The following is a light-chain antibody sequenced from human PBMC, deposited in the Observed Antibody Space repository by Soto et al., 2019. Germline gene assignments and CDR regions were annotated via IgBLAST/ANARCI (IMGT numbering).Light chain of an antibody. V-gene: IGLV1-40*01. CDR3: QSYDNSLSGMV. CDR1: RSNIRGGYE. CDR2: GNS. Sequence: QSVLTQPHSVSGPPGQRVTISCTGSRSNIRGGYEVHWYQQLPRTAAKLLIYGNSNRPSGVPDRFSASKSGTSASLAITGLQAEDEADYYCQSYDNSLSGMVYGGGTKLTVL. J-gene: IGLJ2*01.